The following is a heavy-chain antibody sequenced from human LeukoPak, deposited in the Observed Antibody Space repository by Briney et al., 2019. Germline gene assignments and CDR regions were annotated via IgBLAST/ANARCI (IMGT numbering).Heavy chain of an antibody. J-gene: IGHJ4*02. CDR3: ATETNGRHYDY. CDR1: GLTFSTSG. Sequence: GGSLRLSCTASGLTFSTSGFNWVRQAPGKGLEWVASIGPTGSDRYHADSIRGRFTISRDNANDFPYLQMNSLRAEDTAVYYCATETNGRHYDYWGQGTLLTVSS. D-gene: IGHD1-14*01. CDR2: IGPTGSDR. V-gene: IGHV3-21*06.